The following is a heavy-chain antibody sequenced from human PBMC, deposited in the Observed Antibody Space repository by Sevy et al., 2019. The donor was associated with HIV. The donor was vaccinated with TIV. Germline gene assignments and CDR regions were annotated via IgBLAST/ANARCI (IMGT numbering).Heavy chain of an antibody. Sequence: GVSLRLSCAASGFTFSSYGMHWVRHAQGKGLDWVTVISYDGSNKYYADSVKGRFTISRDNSKNTLYLQMNSLRVEDTAVYYCAKGGQWLVRDWFDPWGQGTLVTVSS. V-gene: IGHV3-30*18. CDR3: AKGGQWLVRDWFDP. J-gene: IGHJ5*02. CDR1: GFTFSSYG. D-gene: IGHD6-19*01. CDR2: ISYDGSNK.